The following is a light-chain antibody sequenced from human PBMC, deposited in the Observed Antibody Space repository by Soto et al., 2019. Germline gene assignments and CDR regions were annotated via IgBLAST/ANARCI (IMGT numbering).Light chain of an antibody. CDR1: EDIADW. Sequence: IQMTQSPSSVSASVGDRVTFTCRAAEDIADWLAWYQQIPGKAPQLLISKASNLETGVPSRFSGSGSGTHFSLTINSLQSEDFATYYCQQASSFLWTFGQGTKVE. CDR3: QQASSFLWT. J-gene: IGKJ1*01. CDR2: KAS. V-gene: IGKV1-12*01.